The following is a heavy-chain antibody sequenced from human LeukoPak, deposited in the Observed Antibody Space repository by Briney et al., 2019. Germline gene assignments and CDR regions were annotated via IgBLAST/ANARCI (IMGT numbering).Heavy chain of an antibody. V-gene: IGHV4-34*01. CDR1: GGSFSGDF. J-gene: IGHJ4*02. CDR2: INHGGST. Sequence: PSETLSLTCAVYGGSFSGDFWSWIRQSPGKGLEWIGEINHGGSTTYNPSLQSRVTMSVDTSTNQFSLKLSSVTAADTAVYYCARDSEFGTLDYWGQGTLVTVSS. CDR3: ARDSEFGTLDY. D-gene: IGHD3-10*01.